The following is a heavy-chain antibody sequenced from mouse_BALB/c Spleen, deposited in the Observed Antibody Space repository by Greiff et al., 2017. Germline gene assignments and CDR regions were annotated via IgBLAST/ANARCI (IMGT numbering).Heavy chain of an antibody. J-gene: IGHJ1*01. CDR2: ISSGGSYT. CDR3: ARHTVHWYFDV. D-gene: IGHD1-1*01. CDR1: GFTFSSYA. V-gene: IGHV5-9-3*01. Sequence: EVKLMESGGGLVKPGGSLKLSCAASGFTFSSYAMSWVRQTPEKRLEWVATISSGGSYTYYPDSVKGRFTISRDNAKNTLYLQMSSLRSEDTAMYYCARHTVHWYFDVWGAGTTVTVSS.